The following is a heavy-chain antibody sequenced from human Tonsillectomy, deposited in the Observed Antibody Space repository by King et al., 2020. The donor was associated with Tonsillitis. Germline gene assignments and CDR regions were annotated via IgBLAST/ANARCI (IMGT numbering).Heavy chain of an antibody. V-gene: IGHV3-21*01. CDR3: ARYGCFGEFLAPYSFDY. Sequence: VQLVESGGGLVKPGGSLRLSCAASGFTFSTYSMNWVRQAPGKGLQWVSSITSSSSFMYYADSVKGRFTISRDNAKNSLYLQMNSLRAEDTAVYYCARYGCFGEFLAPYSFDYWGQGTLVTVSS. CDR2: ITSSSSFM. J-gene: IGHJ4*02. D-gene: IGHD3-10*01. CDR1: GFTFSTYS.